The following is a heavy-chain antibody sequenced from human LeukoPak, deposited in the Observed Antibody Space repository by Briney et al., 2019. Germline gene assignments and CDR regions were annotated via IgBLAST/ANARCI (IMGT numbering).Heavy chain of an antibody. CDR2: INPSGGST. CDR1: GCTFTSYY. J-gene: IGHJ6*03. Sequence: ASVKVSCKASGCTFTSYYMHWVRQAPGQGLEWMGIINPSGGSTSYAQKFQGRVTMTRDMSTSTVYMELSSLRSEDTAVYYCARDPGSITIFGVVIPRYYYYYYMVVWGKGTTVTVSS. CDR3: ARDPGSITIFGVVIPRYYYYYYMVV. V-gene: IGHV1-46*01. D-gene: IGHD3-3*01.